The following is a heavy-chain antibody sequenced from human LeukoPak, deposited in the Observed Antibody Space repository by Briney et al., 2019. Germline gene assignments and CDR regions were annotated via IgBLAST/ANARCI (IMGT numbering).Heavy chain of an antibody. J-gene: IGHJ4*02. CDR2: IYSGGST. Sequence: GGSLRLSCAASGFTVSSNYMSRVRQAPGKGLEWVSVIYSGGSTYYADSVKGRFTISRDNSKNTLYLQMNSLRAEDTAVYYCATEISLHGFDYWGQGTLVTVSS. V-gene: IGHV3-66*01. CDR1: GFTVSSNY. D-gene: IGHD1-14*01. CDR3: ATEISLHGFDY.